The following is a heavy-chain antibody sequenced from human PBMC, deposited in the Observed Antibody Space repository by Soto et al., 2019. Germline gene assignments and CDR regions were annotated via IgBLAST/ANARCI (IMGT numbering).Heavy chain of an antibody. CDR2: INSDGSST. V-gene: IGHV3-74*01. J-gene: IGHJ4*02. CDR3: ARDLNHGYFDF. Sequence: GGSLRLSCAASGFTFSSYWMHWVLQAPGKGLVWVSRINSDGSSTSYADSVKGRFTISRDNAKNTLYLQMNNLRADDTAFYFCARDLNHGYFDFWGQGALVTVSS. CDR1: GFTFSSYW.